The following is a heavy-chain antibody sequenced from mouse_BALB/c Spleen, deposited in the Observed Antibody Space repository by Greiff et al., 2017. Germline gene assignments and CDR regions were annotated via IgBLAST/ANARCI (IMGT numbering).Heavy chain of an antibody. D-gene: IGHD1-1*01. CDR2: ISYSGST. V-gene: IGHV3-2*02. J-gene: IGHJ1*01. CDR1: GYSITSDYA. CDR3: ARRPGSSYSYWYFDV. Sequence: VQLKESGPGLVKPSQSLSLTCTVTGYSITSDYAWNWIRQFPGNKLEWMGYISYSGSTSYNPSLKSRISITRDTSKNQFFLQLNSVTTEDTATYYCARRPGSSYSYWYFDVWGAGTTVTVSS.